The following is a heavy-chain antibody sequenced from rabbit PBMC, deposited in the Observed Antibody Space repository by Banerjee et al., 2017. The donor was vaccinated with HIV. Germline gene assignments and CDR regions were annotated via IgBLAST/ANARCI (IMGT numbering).Heavy chain of an antibody. CDR1: GFDFSTNT. CDR2: IYTGSSGST. D-gene: IGHD4-1*01. Sequence: QSLEESGGDLVKPGASLTLTCTASGFDFSTNTMCWVRQAPGKGLEWIGCIYTGSSGSTWYASWAKGRFTISKTSSTTVTLQMTSLTAADTATYFCARDLAGVIGWNFGLWGPGTLVTVS. J-gene: IGHJ6*01. CDR3: ARDLAGVIGWNFGL. V-gene: IGHV1S40*01.